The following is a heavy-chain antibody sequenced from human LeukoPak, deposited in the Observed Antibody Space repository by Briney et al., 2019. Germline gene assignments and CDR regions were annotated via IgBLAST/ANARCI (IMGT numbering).Heavy chain of an antibody. CDR1: GFTLRSYG. Sequence: GGSLRLSCAAPGFTLRSYGMPWVRQAPGKGLGWVAVLSYDGNIEYYADSVKGRFTISRDNSKNTLYLQMNSLRLEDTAGYYCAETGPSSTGGSCYFDYWGQGTLVTVSS. J-gene: IGHJ4*02. D-gene: IGHD2-15*01. V-gene: IGHV3-30*03. CDR2: LSYDGNIE. CDR3: AETGPSSTGGSCYFDY.